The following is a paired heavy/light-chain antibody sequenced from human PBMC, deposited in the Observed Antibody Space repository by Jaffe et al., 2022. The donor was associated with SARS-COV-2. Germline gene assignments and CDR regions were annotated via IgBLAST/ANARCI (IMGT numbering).Light chain of an antibody. CDR1: QSLVYSDGNTY. Sequence: DIVMTQTPLSLHVALGQPASISCRSSQSLVYSDGNTYLSWLQQRPGQPPRLLIEKISNRFSGVPDRFSGSGAGTDFTLKISRVEAEDVAVYYCMQSAQLPRTFGQGTKVEIK. CDR3: MQSAQLPRT. CDR2: KIS. V-gene: IGKV2-24*01. J-gene: IGKJ1*01.
Heavy chain of an antibody. CDR2: ISGSGSIK. V-gene: IGHV3-11*01. Sequence: QVQLVESGGGLVEPGGSLRLSCATSGFTFSDSYMTWIRQTPGKGLEWLSHISGSGSIKHSADSLKGRFTISRDNARDSVYLQMNSLRVEDTAVYYCARGGWTNDYWGQGTLVTVSS. J-gene: IGHJ4*02. D-gene: IGHD6-19*01. CDR1: GFTFSDSY. CDR3: ARGGWTNDY.